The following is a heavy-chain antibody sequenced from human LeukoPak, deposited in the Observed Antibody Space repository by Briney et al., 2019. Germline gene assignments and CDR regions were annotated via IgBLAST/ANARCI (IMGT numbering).Heavy chain of an antibody. CDR1: GGSISSGGYY. D-gene: IGHD2-21*02. CDR3: ARVVLCGGDCYSGDAFDI. Sequence: SVTLSLKCTVSGGSISSGGYYWSSIRQHPGRGLEWIGYIYYSGSTYYNPSRKSRVTISVDTSKNQFALKLSSVTAADTAVYYCARVVLCGGDCYSGDAFDIWGQGTMVTVYS. V-gene: IGHV4-31*03. J-gene: IGHJ3*02. CDR2: IYYSGST.